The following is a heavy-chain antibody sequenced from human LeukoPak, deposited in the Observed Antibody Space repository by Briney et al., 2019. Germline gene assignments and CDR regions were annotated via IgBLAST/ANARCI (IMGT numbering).Heavy chain of an antibody. CDR1: GCTFTRYA. Sequence: ASVKVSCKASGCTFTRYAMNWLRQAPGQGLEWMGWINPNTGNPTYAQAFTGRFVFSLDTSVSTAYLQISSLNTEDTAVYYCAIDQPVAGVSNFDSWGQGILVTVSS. J-gene: IGHJ4*02. CDR3: AIDQPVAGVSNFDS. D-gene: IGHD6-19*01. CDR2: INPNTGNP. V-gene: IGHV7-4-1*02.